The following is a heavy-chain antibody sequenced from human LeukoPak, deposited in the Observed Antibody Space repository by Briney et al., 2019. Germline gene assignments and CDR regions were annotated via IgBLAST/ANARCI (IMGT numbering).Heavy chain of an antibody. Sequence: PWESLSLTCIVSGGSISNGDYYWSWIRRPPGKGLERFGYIYYSGSTYYNPALKSVVTISVDTSKNQFSLKLSSVTAADTAVYYCVRVGVVRGVISHVDYWGQGTLVTVSS. CDR2: IYYSGST. V-gene: IGHV4-30-4*08. CDR1: GGSISNGDYY. J-gene: IGHJ4*02. D-gene: IGHD3-10*01. CDR3: VRVGVVRGVISHVDY.